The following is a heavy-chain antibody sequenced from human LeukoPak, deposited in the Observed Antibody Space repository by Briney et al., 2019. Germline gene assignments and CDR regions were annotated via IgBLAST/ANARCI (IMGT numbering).Heavy chain of an antibody. V-gene: IGHV1-69*05. Sequence: SVKVSCKASGGTFSSYAISWVRQAPGQGLKWMGGIIPIFGTANYAQKFQGRVTITTDESTSTAYMELSSLRSEDTAVYYCASPYSSGWYYFDYWGQGTLVTVSS. D-gene: IGHD6-19*01. CDR2: IIPIFGTA. CDR3: ASPYSSGWYYFDY. CDR1: GGTFSSYA. J-gene: IGHJ4*02.